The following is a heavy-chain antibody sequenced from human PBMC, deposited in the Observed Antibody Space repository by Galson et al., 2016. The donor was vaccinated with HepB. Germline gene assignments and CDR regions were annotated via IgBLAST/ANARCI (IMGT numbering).Heavy chain of an antibody. CDR3: AKDRGSFVGYGFDS. V-gene: IGHV3-23*01. Sequence: SLRLSCAASGFTITTYSMTWVRQAPGKGLEWVSIVSNDRDETYYADSVKGRFTISRDSSKNTLYLQMRRLRDEDTAVYYCAKDRGSFVGYGFDSWGQGILVTVSS. CDR2: VSNDRDET. J-gene: IGHJ4*02. CDR1: GFTITTYS. D-gene: IGHD1-26*01.